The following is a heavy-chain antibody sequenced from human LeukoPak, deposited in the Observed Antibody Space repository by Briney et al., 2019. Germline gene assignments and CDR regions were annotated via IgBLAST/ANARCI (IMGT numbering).Heavy chain of an antibody. V-gene: IGHV3-7*01. CDR1: GFTFSSDW. J-gene: IGHJ4*02. CDR3: ERGISLWNGDY. CDR2: IKPDGSDK. Sequence: GGSLRLSCAVSGFTFSSDWMTWVRQAPGKGLEWVANIKPDGSDKYYVDSVKGRFTISRDNAKSSLYLQMNALRAEDTAVYYCERGISLWNGDYWGPGTLVSVSS. D-gene: IGHD1-1*01.